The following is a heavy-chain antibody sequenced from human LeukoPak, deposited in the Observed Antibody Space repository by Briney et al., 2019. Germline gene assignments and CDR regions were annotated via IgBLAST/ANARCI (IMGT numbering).Heavy chain of an antibody. CDR1: GFTFSDYY. V-gene: IGHV3-11*01. CDR3: ARDRLQEYYYYYMDV. CDR2: ISSSGSSI. J-gene: IGHJ6*03. D-gene: IGHD2-21*01. Sequence: GGSLRLSCAASGFTFSDYYMSWIRQAPGKGLEWVSYISSSGSSIYYADSVKGRFTISRDNAKNSLYLQMISLRAEDTAVYYCARDRLQEYYYYYMDVWGKGTTVTVSS.